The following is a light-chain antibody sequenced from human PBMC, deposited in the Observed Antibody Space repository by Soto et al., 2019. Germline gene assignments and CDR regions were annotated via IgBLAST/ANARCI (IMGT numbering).Light chain of an antibody. CDR3: QQYNSPSIS. Sequence: ASVGDRSTIICRASQGISSWLAWYQQKPGKAPKLLIYKASSLESGVPSRFSGSGSGTEFTLTISSPQPDDFATYFCQQYNSPSISFGQGTRLEI. V-gene: IGKV1-5*03. CDR1: QGISSW. CDR2: KAS. J-gene: IGKJ5*01.